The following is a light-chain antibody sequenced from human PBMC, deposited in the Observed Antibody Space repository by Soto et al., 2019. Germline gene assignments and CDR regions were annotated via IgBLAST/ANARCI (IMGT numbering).Light chain of an antibody. CDR2: DVS. J-gene: IGLJ3*02. CDR3: GSYTSSSSWV. CDR1: SSGVGTYNS. V-gene: IGLV2-14*03. Sequence: QSALTQPASVSGSPGQSITVSCTGTSSGVGTYNSVSWYQQPPGKAPKLIIYDVSNRASGVSNLFSVSKSGNTASLTISGLQTEDEADYYCGSYTSSSSWVFGGGTKVTVL.